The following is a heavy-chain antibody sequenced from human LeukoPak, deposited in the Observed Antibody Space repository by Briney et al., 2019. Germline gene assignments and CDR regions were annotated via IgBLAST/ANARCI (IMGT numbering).Heavy chain of an antibody. CDR1: GGSISSYY. CDR3: AREHYDILTGYYIDY. D-gene: IGHD3-9*01. Sequence: PSETLSLTCTVSGGSISSYYWSWIRQPAGKGLEWIGRIYTSGSTNYNPSLKSRVTMSVDTSKNQFSLKLSSVTAADTAVYYCAREHYDILTGYYIDYWGQGTLVTVSS. V-gene: IGHV4-4*07. J-gene: IGHJ4*02. CDR2: IYTSGST.